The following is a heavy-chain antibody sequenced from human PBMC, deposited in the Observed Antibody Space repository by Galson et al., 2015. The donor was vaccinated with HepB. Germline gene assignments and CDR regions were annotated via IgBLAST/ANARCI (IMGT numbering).Heavy chain of an antibody. CDR1: GYAFTTYG. J-gene: IGHJ3*02. V-gene: IGHV1-18*01. CDR2: ISAYNGNT. Sequence: SVKVSCKASGYAFTTYGITWVRQAPGQGLEWMGWISAYNGNTNYAQKLQGRVTMTTDTSTSTAYMELRSLRSDDTAVYYCARHYGDYAAFDIWGQGTMVTVSS. D-gene: IGHD4-17*01. CDR3: ARHYGDYAAFDI.